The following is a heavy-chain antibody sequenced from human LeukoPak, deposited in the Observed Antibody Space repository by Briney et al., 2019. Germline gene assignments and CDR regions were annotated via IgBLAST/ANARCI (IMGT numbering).Heavy chain of an antibody. V-gene: IGHV4-59*12. CDR1: GGSINNYY. Sequence: PSETLSLTCTVSGGSINNYYWSWIRQPPGKGLEWIGYIYYSGSTNYNPSLKSRVTISVDTSKNQFSLKLSSMTAADTAVYYCARDYYDGSGISGNWFDPWGQGTLVTVSS. J-gene: IGHJ5*02. CDR2: IYYSGST. D-gene: IGHD3-22*01. CDR3: ARDYYDGSGISGNWFDP.